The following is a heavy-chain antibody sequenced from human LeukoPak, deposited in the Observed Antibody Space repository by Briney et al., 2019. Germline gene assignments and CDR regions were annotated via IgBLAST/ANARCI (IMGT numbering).Heavy chain of an antibody. Sequence: GGSLRLSCAASGFTFSSYGMHWVRQAPGKGLEWVAFIRYDGSNKYYADSVKGRFTISRDNSKNTLYLQMNSLRAEDTAVYYCAKDRLGSSRSTNFDYWGQGTLVTVSS. CDR3: AKDRLGSSRSTNFDY. J-gene: IGHJ4*02. V-gene: IGHV3-30*02. CDR1: GFTFSSYG. D-gene: IGHD6-6*01. CDR2: IRYDGSNK.